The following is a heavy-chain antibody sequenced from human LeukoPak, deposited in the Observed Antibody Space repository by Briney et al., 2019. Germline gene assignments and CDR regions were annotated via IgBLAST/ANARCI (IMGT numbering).Heavy chain of an antibody. Sequence: SETLSLTCAVSGGSLSSGGYSWTWIRQPPGKGLEWVGYIYHSGSAYYNPSLKSPVTISVDRSKNHFSLTLSSVTAADTAVYYCARDHGIATTNDAFDIWGQGTMVTVSS. CDR3: ARDHGIATTNDAFDI. CDR1: GGSLSSGGYS. D-gene: IGHD1-26*01. J-gene: IGHJ3*02. CDR2: IYHSGSA. V-gene: IGHV4-30-2*01.